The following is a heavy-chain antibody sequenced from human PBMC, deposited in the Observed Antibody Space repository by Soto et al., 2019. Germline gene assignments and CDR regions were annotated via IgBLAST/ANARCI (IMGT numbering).Heavy chain of an antibody. V-gene: IGHV6-1*01. J-gene: IGHJ4*02. D-gene: IGHD3-3*01. CDR3: ARAGITIFGLVPHFDY. CDR2: TYSRSKWYS. CDR1: ADIVASTRAP. Sequence: PSQTLSLPCAISADIVASTRAPWSCIRQSRARGLEWLGRTYSRSKWYSDYAVSVKSRITINPDTSKNPFSLQLSSVTPEDTGVYYCARAGITIFGLVPHFDYWRQGTLVTVSS.